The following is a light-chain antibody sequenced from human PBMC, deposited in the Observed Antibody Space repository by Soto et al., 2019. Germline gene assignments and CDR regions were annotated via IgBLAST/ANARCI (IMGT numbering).Light chain of an antibody. V-gene: IGKV3-20*01. Sequence: DIVLTQSPGTLSLSPGERATLSCRASQSVSSNHLAWYQQKPGQAPRLLIYAASRRATGIPDRFSGSGSGTDFTLTISRLEPEDFAVYYCQQYGSSPWTFGQGTTVDIK. CDR2: AAS. J-gene: IGKJ1*01. CDR3: QQYGSSPWT. CDR1: QSVSSNH.